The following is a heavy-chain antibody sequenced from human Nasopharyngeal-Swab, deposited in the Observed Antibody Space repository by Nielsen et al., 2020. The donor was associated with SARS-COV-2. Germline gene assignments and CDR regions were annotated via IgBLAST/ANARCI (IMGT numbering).Heavy chain of an antibody. J-gene: IGHJ5*02. D-gene: IGHD2-15*01. CDR2: MSGRGEKT. Sequence: GVLKISCAASGFTFTSYAMNWVRHAPGKGLGWVSGMSGRGEKTYYAESVKGRFTISRDISKNTLYLQMNGLRAEDTAVYYCAKDSGAGFCDDGSCFPTNHWGLGTLVTVSS. CDR3: AKDSGAGFCDDGSCFPTNH. CDR1: GFTFTSYA. V-gene: IGHV3-23*01.